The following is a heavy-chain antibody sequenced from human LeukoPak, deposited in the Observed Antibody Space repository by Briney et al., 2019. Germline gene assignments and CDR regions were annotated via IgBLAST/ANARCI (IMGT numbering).Heavy chain of an antibody. V-gene: IGHV1-8*03. CDR3: ARARASYYDSNGYYQPYYFDY. D-gene: IGHD3-22*01. CDR2: INPNSGNR. J-gene: IGHJ4*02. Sequence: ASVKVSCKASGYTFTGYYMHWVRQAPGQGLEWMGWINPNSGNRGYAQKFQGRVTITTNTSISTAYMELSSLRSEDTAVYYCARARASYYDSNGYYQPYYFDYWGQGTLVTVSS. CDR1: GYTFTGYY.